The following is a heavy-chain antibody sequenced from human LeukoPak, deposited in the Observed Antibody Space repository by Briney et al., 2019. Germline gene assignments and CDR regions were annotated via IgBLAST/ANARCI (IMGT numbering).Heavy chain of an antibody. CDR3: ARADSGSSTDFDY. V-gene: IGHV4-31*03. D-gene: IGHD1-26*01. CDR2: IYYSGST. J-gene: IGHJ4*02. CDR1: GGSISSGGYY. Sequence: PSETLSLTCTVSGGSISSGGYYWSWIRQHPGKGLEWIGYIYYSGSTYYNPSLKSRVTISVDTSKNQFPLKLSSVTAADTAVYYCARADSGSSTDFDYWGQGTLVTASS.